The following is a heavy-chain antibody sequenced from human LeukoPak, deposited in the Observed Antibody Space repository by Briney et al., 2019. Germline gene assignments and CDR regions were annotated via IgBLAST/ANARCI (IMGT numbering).Heavy chain of an antibody. V-gene: IGHV1-69*13. CDR2: IIPIFGTA. D-gene: IGHD3-22*01. Sequence: ASVKVSCKASGGTFSSDAISWVRQAPGQGLEWMGGIIPIFGTANYAQKFQGRVTITADESTSTAYMELSSLRPEDTVVYYCARGGHYYDSSVGYWGQGTLVTVSS. CDR3: ARGGHYYDSSVGY. J-gene: IGHJ4*02. CDR1: GGTFSSDA.